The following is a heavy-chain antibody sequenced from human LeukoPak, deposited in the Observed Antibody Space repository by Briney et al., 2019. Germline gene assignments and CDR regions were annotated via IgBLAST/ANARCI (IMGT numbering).Heavy chain of an antibody. Sequence: ASVKVSCKVSGYTLTELSMHWVRQAPGKGLEWMGGFDPEDGETIYAQKFQGRVTMTEDTSTDTAYMELSSLRSEDTAVYYCATWDSYYYGSGSWVYAFDIWGQGTMVTVSS. D-gene: IGHD3-10*01. V-gene: IGHV1-24*01. J-gene: IGHJ3*02. CDR2: FDPEDGET. CDR1: GYTLTELS. CDR3: ATWDSYYYGSGSWVYAFDI.